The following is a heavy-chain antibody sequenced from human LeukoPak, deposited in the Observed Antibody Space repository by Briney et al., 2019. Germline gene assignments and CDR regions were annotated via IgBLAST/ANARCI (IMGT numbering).Heavy chain of an antibody. Sequence: GESLKISCKGSGYSFTSYWIGWVRQMPGKGLEWMGIIYPGDSDTRYSPSFQGQVTISADKSISTAYLQWSSLKASDTAMYYCARSSNYYDSSGYPFDYWDQGTLVTVSS. D-gene: IGHD3-22*01. V-gene: IGHV5-51*01. CDR3: ARSSNYYDSSGYPFDY. J-gene: IGHJ4*02. CDR1: GYSFTSYW. CDR2: IYPGDSDT.